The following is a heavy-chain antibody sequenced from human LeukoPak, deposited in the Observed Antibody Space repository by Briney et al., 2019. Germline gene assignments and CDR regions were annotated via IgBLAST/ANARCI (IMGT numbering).Heavy chain of an antibody. V-gene: IGHV4-30-4*08. Sequence: SETLSLTCAVYGGSFSGYYWSWIRQPPGKGLEWIGYIYYSGSTYYNPSLKSRVTISVDTSKNQFSLKLSSVTAADTAVYYCARDAQYYYDSSGYQNWFDPWGQGTLVTVSS. CDR2: IYYSGST. J-gene: IGHJ5*02. CDR1: GGSFSGYY. CDR3: ARDAQYYYDSSGYQNWFDP. D-gene: IGHD3-22*01.